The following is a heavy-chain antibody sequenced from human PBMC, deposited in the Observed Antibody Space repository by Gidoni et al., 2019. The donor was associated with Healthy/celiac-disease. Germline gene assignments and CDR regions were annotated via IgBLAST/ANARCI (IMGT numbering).Heavy chain of an antibody. V-gene: IGHV1-18*04. CDR2: IRAYNGNT. CDR3: ARDGGDIVVVPRVGQQADFDY. Sequence: HVQLVHSGAEVKKPAASVKVSCKASGYTFPSYGISWVLQAPGQGLEWMGWIRAYNGNTNYAQKLQGRVTRTKDTSTSTADMELRSLRADDTAVYYCARDGGDIVVVPRVGQQADFDYWGQGTLVTVSS. D-gene: IGHD2-2*01. CDR1: GYTFPSYG. J-gene: IGHJ4*02.